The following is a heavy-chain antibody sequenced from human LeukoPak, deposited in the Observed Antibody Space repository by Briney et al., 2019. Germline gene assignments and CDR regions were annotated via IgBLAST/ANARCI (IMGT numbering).Heavy chain of an antibody. J-gene: IGHJ5*02. Sequence: PSQTLSLTCTVSGGSISSGDYYWSWIRQPPGKGLEWIGYIYYSGSTYYNPSLKGRVTISVDTSKNQFSLKLSSVTAADTAVYYCARGGLTILPFDPWGQGTLVTVSS. CDR1: GGSISSGDYY. D-gene: IGHD3-9*01. CDR3: ARGGLTILPFDP. V-gene: IGHV4-30-4*01. CDR2: IYYSGST.